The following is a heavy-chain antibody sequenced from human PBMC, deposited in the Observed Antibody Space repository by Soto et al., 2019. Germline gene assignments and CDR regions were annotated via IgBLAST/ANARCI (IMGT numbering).Heavy chain of an antibody. CDR1: GFTFSSYE. Sequence: EVQLVESGGGLVQPGGSLRLSCAASGFTFSSYEMHWVRQAPGQGLEWVSYISSSGSTIYYADSVKGRFTISRDNAKNSLYLQMNSLRAEDTAVYYCARESVAGTAGAYYYYGMDVWGQGTTVTVSS. J-gene: IGHJ6*02. V-gene: IGHV3-48*03. CDR2: ISSSGSTI. D-gene: IGHD6-19*01. CDR3: ARESVAGTAGAYYYYGMDV.